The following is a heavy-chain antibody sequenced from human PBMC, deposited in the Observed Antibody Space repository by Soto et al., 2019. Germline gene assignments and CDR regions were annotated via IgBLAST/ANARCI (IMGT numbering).Heavy chain of an antibody. D-gene: IGHD6-13*01. J-gene: IGHJ4*02. CDR1: GFTFSSYA. CDR3: AKDLYSSSRVYYFDY. Sequence: GGSLRLSCAASGFTFSSYAMSWVRQAPGKGLEWVSAISGSGGSTYYADSVKGRFTISRDNSKNTLYLQMNSLRAEDTAVCYCAKDLYSSSRVYYFDYWGQGTLVTVSS. V-gene: IGHV3-23*01. CDR2: ISGSGGST.